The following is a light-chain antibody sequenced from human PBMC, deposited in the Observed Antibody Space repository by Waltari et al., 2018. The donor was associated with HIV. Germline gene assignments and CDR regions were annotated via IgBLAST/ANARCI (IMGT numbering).Light chain of an antibody. J-gene: IGLJ3*02. CDR1: STDVGVYNY. V-gene: IGLV2-23*02. CDR2: DVT. Sequence: QSALTQPASVSGSPGQSITLSCAGGSTDVGVYNYASWYQQYPGKVAKVVIYDVTERPSGVSNRCSGYKSGNTASLTISGLQAEDDADDYCCSFAGTNTWVFGGATRLTV. CDR3: CSFAGTNTWV.